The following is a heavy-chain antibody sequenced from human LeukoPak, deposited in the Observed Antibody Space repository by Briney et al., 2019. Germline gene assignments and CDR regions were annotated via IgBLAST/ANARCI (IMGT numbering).Heavy chain of an antibody. J-gene: IGHJ4*02. V-gene: IGHV3-23*01. CDR3: AKINDYVWGSYRKAPYYFDY. D-gene: IGHD3-16*02. CDR2: ISGSGGRT. Sequence: GRSLRLSCAASGFSFSDYYMSWARQPPGKGMGWVSAISGSGGRTYYANSVKGRLTISRDNSTNTLYLQMNSLRAEDTAVYYCAKINDYVWGSYRKAPYYFDYWGQGTLVTVSS. CDR1: GFSFSDYY.